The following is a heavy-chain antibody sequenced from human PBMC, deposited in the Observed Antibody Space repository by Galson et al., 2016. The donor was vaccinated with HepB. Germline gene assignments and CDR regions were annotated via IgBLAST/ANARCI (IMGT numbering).Heavy chain of an antibody. CDR1: GFTTSSYW. V-gene: IGHV3-23*01. J-gene: IGHJ4*02. CDR2: ISPGRPNT. CDR3: AVWLQAHFDH. D-gene: IGHD5-24*01. Sequence: SLRLSCAASGFTTSSYWMAWVRQAPGKGLEWVSTISPGRPNTHYADSVWSRFTISRDDAKDTVFLHMYSLRDEDTAVYYCAVWLQAHFDHWGQGTFVAVSS.